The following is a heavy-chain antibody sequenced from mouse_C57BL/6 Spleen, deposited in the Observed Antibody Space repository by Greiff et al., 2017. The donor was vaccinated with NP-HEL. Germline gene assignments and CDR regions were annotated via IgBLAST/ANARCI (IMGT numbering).Heavy chain of an antibody. CDR2: IDPETGGT. J-gene: IGHJ3*01. Sequence: VQLQQSGAELVRPGASVTLSCKASGYTFTDYEMHWVKQTPVHGLEWIGAIDPETGGTAYNQKFKGKAILTADKSSSTAYMELRSLTSADSAVYYCTRRDYDWFAYWGQGTLVTVSA. CDR1: GYTFTDYE. D-gene: IGHD2-4*01. V-gene: IGHV1-15*01. CDR3: TRRDYDWFAY.